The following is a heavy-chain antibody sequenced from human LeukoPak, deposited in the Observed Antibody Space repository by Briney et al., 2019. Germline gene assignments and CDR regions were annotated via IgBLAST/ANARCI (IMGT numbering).Heavy chain of an antibody. J-gene: IGHJ4*02. CDR1: GFTFNSYS. Sequence: PGGSLRLSCAASGFTFNSYSMNWVRQAPGKGLEWVSYIRSSGDMIYYADSVKGRFTISRDIAKNSVYLQMNSLRDEDTAVYYCVRDPDALDYWGQGTPVTVSS. V-gene: IGHV3-48*02. CDR3: VRDPDALDY. CDR2: IRSSGDMI.